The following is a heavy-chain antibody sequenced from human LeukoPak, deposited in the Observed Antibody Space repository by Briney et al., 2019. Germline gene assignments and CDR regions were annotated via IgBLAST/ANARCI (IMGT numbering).Heavy chain of an antibody. CDR2: IYNGGST. CDR1: GGSMNSYY. J-gene: IGHJ3*02. CDR3: ARRIWGDHDSFDI. D-gene: IGHD2-21*02. Sequence: SETLSLTCTISGGSMNSYYWSWIRQPPGKGLAWIGNIYNGGSTNHNHSLKSRLTISEDTSMTQFSLKLSSVTAADTAIYYCARRIWGDHDSFDIWGQGTMVTVSS. V-gene: IGHV4-4*09.